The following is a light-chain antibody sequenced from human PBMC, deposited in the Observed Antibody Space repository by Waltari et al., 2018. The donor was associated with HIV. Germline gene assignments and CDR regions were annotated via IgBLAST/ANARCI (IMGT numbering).Light chain of an antibody. J-gene: IGLJ3*02. V-gene: IGLV2-11*01. CDR3: CSYAGSYIWV. CDR2: DVT. Sequence: QSALTQPRSVSGSPGQSVPISCTGTSRDLGGYTFLSWYQQHPGNAPRLLIYDVTQRPSGVPDRFSGSKSDNTASLTISGLQAEDDGDYYCCSYAGSYIWVFGGGTSLTVL. CDR1: SRDLGGYTF.